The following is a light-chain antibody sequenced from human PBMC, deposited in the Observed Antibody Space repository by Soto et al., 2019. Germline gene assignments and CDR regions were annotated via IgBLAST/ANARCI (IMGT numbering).Light chain of an antibody. CDR1: SSNIGSNS. CDR3: AAWDDSLKGL. J-gene: IGLJ2*01. V-gene: IGLV1-44*01. Sequence: QSVLTQPPSASGTAGQRVTISCSGSSSNIGSNSVEWYQQFPGTAPKLLIYRNDQRPSGVPDRFSGSKSGTSASLAISGLQSEDEADYYCAAWDDSLKGLFGGGTKLTVL. CDR2: RND.